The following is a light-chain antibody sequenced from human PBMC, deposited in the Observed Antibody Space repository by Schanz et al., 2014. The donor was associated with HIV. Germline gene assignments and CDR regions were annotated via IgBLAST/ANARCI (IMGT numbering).Light chain of an antibody. CDR2: DVN. CDR3: SSYAGSYTFVV. J-gene: IGLJ3*02. Sequence: QSALTQPASVSGSPGQSITVSCSGTSSDIGGYNYVSWYQQHPGKAPKLMIFDVNNRPSGVSNRFSGSKSGSTASLTVSGLQAEDEADYYCSSYAGSYTFVVFGGGTKLTVL. V-gene: IGLV2-14*03. CDR1: SSDIGGYNY.